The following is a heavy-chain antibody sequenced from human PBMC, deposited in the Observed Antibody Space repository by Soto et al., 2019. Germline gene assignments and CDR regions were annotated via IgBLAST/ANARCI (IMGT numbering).Heavy chain of an antibody. V-gene: IGHV1-69*13. CDR2: IIPIFGTA. D-gene: IGHD3-10*01. CDR1: GGTFSSYA. J-gene: IGHJ5*02. Sequence: ASVKVSCKASGGTFSSYAISWVRQAPGQGLEWMGGIIPIFGTANYAQKFQGRVTITADESTSTAYMELSSLRSEDTAVYYCASEFITMVREAHPNWFDPWGQGTLVTVSS. CDR3: ASEFITMVREAHPNWFDP.